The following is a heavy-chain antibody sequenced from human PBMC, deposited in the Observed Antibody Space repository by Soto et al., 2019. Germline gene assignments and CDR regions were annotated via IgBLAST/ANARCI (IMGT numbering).Heavy chain of an antibody. CDR2: TSWDSSRT. J-gene: IGHJ4*02. D-gene: IGHD1-26*01. CDR3: AKEGGTMFFDY. V-gene: IGHV3-43*01. Sequence: PGGSLRLSCAASGFTFDDYTMHWVRQAPGKGLEWVSLTSWDSSRTYYADSVKGRFTISRDNSKNSLYLQMNSLTTEDTALYFCAKEGGTMFFDYWGQGTPVTVSS. CDR1: GFTFDDYT.